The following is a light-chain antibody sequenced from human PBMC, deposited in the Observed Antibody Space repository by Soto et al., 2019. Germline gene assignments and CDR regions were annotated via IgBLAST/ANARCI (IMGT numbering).Light chain of an antibody. J-gene: IGLJ1*01. CDR1: SSDVGGFNY. V-gene: IGLV2-11*01. CDR2: DVS. CDR3: CSYAGSYTYV. Sequence: QSALTRPRSVSGSPGQSVTISCTGISSDVGGFNYVSWYQQHPGKAPKLMIYDVSRRPSAVPDRFSGSKSGNTASLTISGLQAEDEADYYCCSYAGSYTYVFGTGTKVTVL.